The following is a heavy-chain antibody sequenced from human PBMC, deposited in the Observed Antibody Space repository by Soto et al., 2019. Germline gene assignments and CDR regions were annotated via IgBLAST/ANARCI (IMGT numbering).Heavy chain of an antibody. CDR3: ARESGGTGLDV. V-gene: IGHV3-48*03. CDR1: GFTFSAFE. D-gene: IGHD1-1*01. Sequence: EVQLVESGGGLVQPGGSLRLSCAASGFTFSAFEMNWVRQAPGKGLEWLSYIYNSGSTMTYADSVKGRFAISRDSAKNSLYLQMYSLRAEDTAVYYCARESGGTGLDVWGQGTTVTVSS. J-gene: IGHJ6*02. CDR2: IYNSGSTM.